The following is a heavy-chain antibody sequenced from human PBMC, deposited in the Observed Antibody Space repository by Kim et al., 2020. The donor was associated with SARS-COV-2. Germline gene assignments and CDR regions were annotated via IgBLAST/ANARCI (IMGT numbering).Heavy chain of an antibody. J-gene: IGHJ6*02. D-gene: IGHD5-18*01. CDR3: AKDATLGYLFEPDYNYYYGMDV. Sequence: GGSLRLSCAASGFIFSNYGMHWVRQAPGKGLDWMAVITYDGGNKYYADSVKGRFTISRDNSKNTLYLQMIGLRAEDTAIYYCAKDATLGYLFEPDYNYYYGMDVWGQGTTVTVSS. V-gene: IGHV3-30*18. CDR1: GFIFSNYG. CDR2: ITYDGGNK.